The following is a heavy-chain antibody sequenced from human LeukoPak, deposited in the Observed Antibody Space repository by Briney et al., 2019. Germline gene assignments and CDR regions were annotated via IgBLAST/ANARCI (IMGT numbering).Heavy chain of an antibody. J-gene: IGHJ4*02. CDR2: ISPNSGDT. Sequence: ASVKVSCKASGYTFADYFTHWVRQAPGRGLEWMGWISPNSGDTNYAQKFQGRVAMTRDTSINTAYMELSSLRSDDTAVYYCAKIAYSSGLSHYWGQGTLVTVSS. CDR3: AKIAYSSGLSHY. D-gene: IGHD3-22*01. V-gene: IGHV1-2*02. CDR1: GYTFADYF.